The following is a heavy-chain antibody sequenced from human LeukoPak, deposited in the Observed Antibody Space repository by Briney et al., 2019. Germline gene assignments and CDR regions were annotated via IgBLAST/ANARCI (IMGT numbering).Heavy chain of an antibody. CDR1: GFGFGQYE. CDR3: AKDFPHYYEVPHGMDV. D-gene: IGHD3-22*01. Sequence: GGSLRLSCAASGFGFGQYEMNWVRQAPGRGLEWIAYISVRAGTIYYGDSAEGRFTISRDDAKNSLYLQMNGLRVEDTAIYYCAKDFPHYYEVPHGMDVWGQGTTVTV. V-gene: IGHV3-48*03. J-gene: IGHJ6*02. CDR2: ISVRAGTI.